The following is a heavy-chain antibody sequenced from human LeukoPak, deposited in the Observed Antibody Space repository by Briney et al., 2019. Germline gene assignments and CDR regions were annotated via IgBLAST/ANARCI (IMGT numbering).Heavy chain of an antibody. D-gene: IGHD3-10*01. CDR1: GFNFRSYG. J-gene: IGHJ4*02. CDR2: IRSKTDGGTT. V-gene: IGHV3-15*01. CDR3: TTARNMVRGVIPLDY. Sequence: GGSLRLSCEASGFNFRSYGMNWVRQAPGKGLEWVGRIRSKTDGGTTDYAAPVKGRFTISRDDSKNTLYLQMNSLKTGDTAVYYCTTARNMVRGVIPLDYWGQGTLVTVSS.